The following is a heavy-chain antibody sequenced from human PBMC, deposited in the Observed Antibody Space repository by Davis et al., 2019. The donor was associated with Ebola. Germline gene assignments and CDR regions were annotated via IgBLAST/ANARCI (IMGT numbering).Heavy chain of an antibody. CDR1: GYSFTSYW. CDR2: IDPSDSYT. J-gene: IGHJ3*02. V-gene: IGHV5-10-1*01. D-gene: IGHD1-14*01. CDR3: ARVLPGDGFDI. Sequence: GESLKISCKGSGYSFTSYWNSWVRQMPGKGLEWMGRIDPSDSYTNYSPSFQGHVTISADISISTAYLQWSGLKASDTAMYYCARVLPGDGFDIWGQGTMVTVSS.